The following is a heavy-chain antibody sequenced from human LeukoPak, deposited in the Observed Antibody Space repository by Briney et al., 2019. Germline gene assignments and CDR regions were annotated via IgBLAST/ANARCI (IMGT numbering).Heavy chain of an antibody. D-gene: IGHD4-23*01. J-gene: IGHJ3*02. CDR1: GYTFTSYG. CDR2: IIPIFGTA. CDR3: ARGYGGDAFDI. V-gene: IGHV1-69*13. Sequence: ASVKVSCKASGYTFTSYGISWVRQAPGQGLECMGGIIPIFGTANYAQKFQDRVTITADESTGTAYMELSSLRSEDTAVYYCARGYGGDAFDIWGQGTMVTVSS.